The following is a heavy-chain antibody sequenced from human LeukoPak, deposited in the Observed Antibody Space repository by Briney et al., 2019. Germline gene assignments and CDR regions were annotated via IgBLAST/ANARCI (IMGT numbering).Heavy chain of an antibody. CDR3: ARDYYDSSGYISDY. J-gene: IGHJ4*02. V-gene: IGHV1-2*02. CDR1: GYTFTGYY. CDR2: INPNSGGT. Sequence: ASVKVSCKASGYTFTGYYMHWVRQAPGQGLGWMGWINPNSGGTDYAQKFQGRVTMTSDTSISTAYMELSRLRSDDTAVYYCARDYYDSSGYISDYWGQGTLVTVSS. D-gene: IGHD3-22*01.